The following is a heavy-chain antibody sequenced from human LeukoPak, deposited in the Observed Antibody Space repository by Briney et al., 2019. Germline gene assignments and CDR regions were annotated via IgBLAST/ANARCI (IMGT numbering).Heavy chain of an antibody. J-gene: IGHJ4*02. CDR2: INHSGST. CDR1: GGSFSGYY. V-gene: IGHV4-34*01. CDR3: ARGQVSSGCELDY. Sequence: SETLSLTCAVYGGSFSGYYWSWIRQPPGKGLEWIGEINHSGSTNYNPSLKSRVTISVDTSKNQFSLKLSSVTAADTAVYYCARGQVSSGCELDYWGQGTLVTVSS. D-gene: IGHD6-19*01.